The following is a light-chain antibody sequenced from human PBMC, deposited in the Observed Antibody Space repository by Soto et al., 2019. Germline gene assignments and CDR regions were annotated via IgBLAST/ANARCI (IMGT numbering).Light chain of an antibody. J-gene: IGKJ4*01. V-gene: IGKV1-5*03. CDR3: QQYDSYPLT. CDR2: KAS. Sequence: DNQMTQSPSTLSASVGNRNTITCPASQSISSWLAWYQQKPGKAPNLLIYKASSLESGVPSRFSGSGFGTDFTLTVSSLQPDDFATYYGQQYDSYPLTFGGGTKVDIK. CDR1: QSISSW.